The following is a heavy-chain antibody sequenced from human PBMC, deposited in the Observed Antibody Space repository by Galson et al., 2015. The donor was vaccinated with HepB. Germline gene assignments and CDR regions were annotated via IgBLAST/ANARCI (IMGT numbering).Heavy chain of an antibody. CDR2: ISAKDGKT. CDR1: GYSFSNYG. CDR3: ARESMPCPWGDY. V-gene: IGHV1-18*01. D-gene: IGHD3-16*01. J-gene: IGHJ4*02. Sequence: SVKVSCKASGYSFSNYGIPWVRQVPGQGLEWMGWISAKDGKTKYAQKFQGRVIMTTDASTSTAYMELGSLRSDDTAVYYCARESMPCPWGDYWGQGTLVIVSS.